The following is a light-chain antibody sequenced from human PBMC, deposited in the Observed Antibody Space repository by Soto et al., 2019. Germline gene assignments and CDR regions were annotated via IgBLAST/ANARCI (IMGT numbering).Light chain of an antibody. J-gene: IGKJ2*01. CDR2: KAT. CDR3: QQYNDYQYT. V-gene: IGKV1-5*03. CDR1: QSITTW. Sequence: DIEMTQSPSTLSASVGDRVTITCRASQSITTWLAWYQQKPGKAPKLLIYKATNVQTGVPSRFSGSGSGTEFSLTISRLQPEDFAIYYCQQYNDYQYTFGKGTKLEIK.